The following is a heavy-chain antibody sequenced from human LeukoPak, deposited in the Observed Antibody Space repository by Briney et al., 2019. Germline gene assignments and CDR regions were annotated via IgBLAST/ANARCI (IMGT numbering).Heavy chain of an antibody. CDR1: GGSISTGSYY. CDR2: IYYSGST. CDR3: ARDKTFEVVNYFNY. J-gene: IGHJ4*02. Sequence: PSETLSLTCTVSGGSISTGSYYWGWIRQPPGKGLEWIGSIYYSGSTYYNPSLKSRITISLDTSKNQFSLKLSSVTAADTAVYYCARDKTFEVVNYFNYWGQGTLVTLSS. D-gene: IGHD3-3*01. V-gene: IGHV4-39*07.